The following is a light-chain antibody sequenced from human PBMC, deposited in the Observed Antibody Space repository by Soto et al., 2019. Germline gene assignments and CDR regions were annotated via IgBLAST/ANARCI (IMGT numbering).Light chain of an antibody. CDR3: CSFARGSTLV. V-gene: IGLV2-23*01. J-gene: IGLJ3*02. CDR1: SSDVGSYNL. CDR2: EGS. Sequence: QSALTQPASVSGSPGQSITISCTGTSSDVGSYNLVSWYQQHPGNAPKLMIYEGSKRPSGVSNRFFGSKSGNTASLTISGLQAEDGADYYCCSFARGSTLVFGGGTKLTVL.